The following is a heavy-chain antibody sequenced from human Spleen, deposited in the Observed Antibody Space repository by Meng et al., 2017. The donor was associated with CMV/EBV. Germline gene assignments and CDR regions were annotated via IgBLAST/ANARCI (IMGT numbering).Heavy chain of an antibody. Sequence: GSLRLSCTVSGGSISSYYWSWIRQPPGKGLEWIGYIYYSGSTNYNPSLKSRVTISVDTSKNQFSLKLSSVTAADTAVYYCARDSDSSGYQYYYYGMDVWGQGTTVTVSS. V-gene: IGHV4-59*01. CDR2: IYYSGST. J-gene: IGHJ6*02. D-gene: IGHD3-22*01. CDR1: GGSISSYY. CDR3: ARDSDSSGYQYYYYGMDV.